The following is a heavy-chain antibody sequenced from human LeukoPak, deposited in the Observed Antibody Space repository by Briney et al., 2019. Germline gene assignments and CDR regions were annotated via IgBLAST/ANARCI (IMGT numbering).Heavy chain of an antibody. J-gene: IGHJ6*03. Sequence: SVKVSCKASGGTFSSYAISWVRQAPGQGLEWMGGIIRIFGTANYAQKFQGRVTITADKSTSTAYMELSSLRSEDTAVYYCARVGYYDFWSGPSVPFYYYYYMDVWGKGTTVTVSS. CDR1: GGTFSSYA. D-gene: IGHD3-3*01. V-gene: IGHV1-69*06. CDR2: IIRIFGTA. CDR3: ARVGYYDFWSGPSVPFYYYYYMDV.